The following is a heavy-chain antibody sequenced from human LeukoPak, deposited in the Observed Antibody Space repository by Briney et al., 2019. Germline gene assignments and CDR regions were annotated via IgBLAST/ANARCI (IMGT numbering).Heavy chain of an antibody. Sequence: ASVKVSCKASGYTFTSHYMQWVRQAPGQGFDWMGIINPSGGSTSYAQKFQGRVTMTRDTSTSIVYMELNSLRSEDTAVYYCARWVGGPAGINYYGMDVWGQGTTVTVSS. V-gene: IGHV1-46*01. CDR2: INPSGGST. CDR1: GYTFTSHY. CDR3: ARWVGGPAGINYYGMDV. J-gene: IGHJ6*02. D-gene: IGHD2-2*01.